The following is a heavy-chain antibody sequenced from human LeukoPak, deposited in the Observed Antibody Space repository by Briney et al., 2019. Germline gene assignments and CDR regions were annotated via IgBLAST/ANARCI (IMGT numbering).Heavy chain of an antibody. Sequence: ASVKVSCRASGGTFSSCAISWVRQAPGQGLEWMGGIIPIFGTANYAQKSQGRVTITADESTSTAYMELSSLRSEDTAVYYCAREKSAIRSITMVRGVIGGMDVWGQGTTVTVSS. J-gene: IGHJ6*02. CDR2: IIPIFGTA. CDR3: AREKSAIRSITMVRGVIGGMDV. V-gene: IGHV1-69*13. D-gene: IGHD3-10*01. CDR1: GGTFSSCA.